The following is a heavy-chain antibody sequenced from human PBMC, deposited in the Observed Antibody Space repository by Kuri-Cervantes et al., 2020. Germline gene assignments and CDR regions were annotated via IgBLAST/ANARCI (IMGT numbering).Heavy chain of an antibody. J-gene: IGHJ6*02. CDR2: INHSGST. Sequence: ESLKISCTVSGGSISSSSYYWSWIRQPPGKGLEWIGEINHSGSTNYNPSLKSRVTISVDTSKNQFSLKLSSVTAAGTAVYYCARGPYYDILTGYYWYYYYYGMDVWGQGTTVTVSS. V-gene: IGHV4-39*07. CDR1: GGSISSSSYY. CDR3: ARGPYYDILTGYYWYYYYYGMDV. D-gene: IGHD3-9*01.